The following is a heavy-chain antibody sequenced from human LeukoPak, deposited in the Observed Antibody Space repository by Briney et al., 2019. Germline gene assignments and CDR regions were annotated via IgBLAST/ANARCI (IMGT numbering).Heavy chain of an antibody. CDR1: GGSISSGGYS. CDR2: IYHSGST. V-gene: IGHV4-30-2*01. CDR3: ARGGYFDWLFLFDY. Sequence: SQTLSLTCAVSGGSISSGGYSWSWIRQPPGKGLEWIGYIYHSGSTYYNPSLKSRVTISVDRSKNQFSLKLSSVTAADTAVYYCARGGYFDWLFLFDYWGQGTLVTVSS. D-gene: IGHD3-9*01. J-gene: IGHJ4*02.